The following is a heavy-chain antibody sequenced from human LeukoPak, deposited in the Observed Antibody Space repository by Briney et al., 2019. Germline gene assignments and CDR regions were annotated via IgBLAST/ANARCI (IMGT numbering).Heavy chain of an antibody. D-gene: IGHD2-2*01. V-gene: IGHV3-74*01. CDR2: INTDGDSA. CDR3: ARVMMGYCTKTTCYRAGFDP. CDR1: GFTFSNYW. J-gene: IGHJ5*02. Sequence: GGSLRLSCAASGFTFSNYWMHWVRQAPGKGLVWVSNINTDGDSANYADSVQGRFIISRDNAKNTLYLQMNSLRVEDTAVYYCARVMMGYCTKTTCYRAGFDPWGQGTLVTVSS.